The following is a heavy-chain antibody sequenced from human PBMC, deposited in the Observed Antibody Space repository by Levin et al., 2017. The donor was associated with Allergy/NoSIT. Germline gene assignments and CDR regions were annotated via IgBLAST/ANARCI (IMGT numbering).Heavy chain of an antibody. D-gene: IGHD3-10*01. CDR3: AAFITLVRGVPKYYFDY. CDR2: ISAHNGNT. CDR1: GYTFTSFG. J-gene: IGHJ4*02. V-gene: IGHV1-18*01. Sequence: GESLKISCKASGYTFTSFGISWVRQAPGQGLEWMGWISAHNGNTNFAQKLQGRVTMTTDTSTSTAYMELRSLRSDDTAVYYCAAFITLVRGVPKYYFDYWGQGTLVTVSS.